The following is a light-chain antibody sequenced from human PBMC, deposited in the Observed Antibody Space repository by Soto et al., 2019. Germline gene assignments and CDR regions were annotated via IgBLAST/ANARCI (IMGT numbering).Light chain of an antibody. V-gene: IGKV2-28*01. CDR1: QSLLYNNTYNY. J-gene: IGKJ5*01. CDR3: MQALQSLT. Sequence: EIVMTQSPLTLPVTPGEPASISCRSSQSLLYNNTYNYLDWYVQKPGQSPQLLIYLGSNRAPGVPDRFSGSESGTDFTLKINRVEAEDVRTYYCMQALQSLTFGQGTRLEIK. CDR2: LGS.